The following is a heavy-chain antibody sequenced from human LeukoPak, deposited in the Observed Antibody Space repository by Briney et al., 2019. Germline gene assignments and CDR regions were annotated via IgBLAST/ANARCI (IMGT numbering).Heavy chain of an antibody. V-gene: IGHV3-9*01. CDR2: ISWNSGSI. J-gene: IGHJ6*03. CDR1: GFTFDDYA. Sequence: PGGSLRLSCAASGFTFDDYAMHWVRQAPGKGLEWVSGISWNSGSIGYADSVKGRFTISRDNAKNSLYLQMNSLRAEDTAVYYCAKDSGYDYPAYMDVWGKGTTVTISS. CDR3: AKDSGYDYPAYMDV. D-gene: IGHD5-12*01.